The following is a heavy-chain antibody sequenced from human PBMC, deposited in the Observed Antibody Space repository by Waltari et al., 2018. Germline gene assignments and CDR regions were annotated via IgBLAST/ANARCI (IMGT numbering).Heavy chain of an antibody. CDR1: GYTFTSYD. J-gene: IGHJ5*02. D-gene: IGHD3-3*01. CDR3: ARGYCWSGYYVLNWFDP. CDR2: MNPNSGNT. V-gene: IGHV1-8*01. Sequence: QVQLVQSGVEVKKPGASVKVSCKASGYTFTSYDINWVRQATGQGLEWMGWMNPNSGNTGYAQKFQGRVTMTRNTSISTAYMELSSLRSEDTAVYYCARGYCWSGYYVLNWFDPWGQGTLVTVSS.